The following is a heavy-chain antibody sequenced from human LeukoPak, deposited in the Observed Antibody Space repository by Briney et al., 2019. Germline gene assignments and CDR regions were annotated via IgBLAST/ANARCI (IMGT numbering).Heavy chain of an antibody. CDR2: IYNSGNN. CDR1: GGSFSGYY. J-gene: IGHJ3*02. CDR3: ARGGIEQWLVLRAFDI. Sequence: SETLSLTCAVYGGSFSGYYWSWIRQPPGKGLEWIGNIYNSGNNYYNPSLKSRVTISVDTSKNQVSLKLSPVTAADTAVYYCARGGIEQWLVLRAFDIWGQGTMVTVSS. D-gene: IGHD6-19*01. V-gene: IGHV4-34*01.